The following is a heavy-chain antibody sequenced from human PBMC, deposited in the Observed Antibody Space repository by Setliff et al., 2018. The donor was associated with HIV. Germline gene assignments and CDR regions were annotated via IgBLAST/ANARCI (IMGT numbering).Heavy chain of an antibody. CDR1: GYSISSGYY. D-gene: IGHD2-8*02. CDR2: IYHSGST. J-gene: IGHJ3*02. CDR3: ARAPTGVTNAFDI. V-gene: IGHV4-38-2*01. Sequence: SETLSLTCAVSGYSISSGYYWGWIRQPPGKGLEWIGSIYHSGSTYYNPSLKSRVTISVDTSKNQFSLKLSSVTAADTAVYYCARAPTGVTNAFDIWGQGTMVTVSS.